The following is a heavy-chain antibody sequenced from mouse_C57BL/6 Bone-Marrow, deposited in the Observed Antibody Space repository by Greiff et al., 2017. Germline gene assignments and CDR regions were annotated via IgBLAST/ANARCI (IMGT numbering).Heavy chain of an antibody. J-gene: IGHJ2*01. Sequence: QVQLQQPGAELVRPGPSVKLSCKASGYTFTRYWMNWVKQRPGQGLEWIGVIDPSDSYTNSNQKFKGKATFTVDTSSSTAYMQLSSLTSEYSAVYYCARPGSCPFGYWCQGTTLTVSS. D-gene: IGHD1-1*01. CDR2: IDPSDSYT. V-gene: IGHV1-59*01. CDR3: ARPGSCPFGY. CDR1: GYTFTRYW.